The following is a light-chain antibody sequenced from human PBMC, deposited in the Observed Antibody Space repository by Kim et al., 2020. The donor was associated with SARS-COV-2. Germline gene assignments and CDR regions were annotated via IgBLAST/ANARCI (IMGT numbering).Light chain of an antibody. Sequence: QSALTQPPSASGSPGQSVTISCTGTSDDIGLYVYVSWYQFHPGRAPKLIIYEVNKRPSGVRARFPGSKSGNPASLTVSGLQSEDEADYYCTSYAGRNDVVFGGGTQLTVL. CDR2: EVN. CDR3: TSYAGRNDVV. CDR1: SDDIGLYVY. J-gene: IGLJ3*02. V-gene: IGLV2-8*01.